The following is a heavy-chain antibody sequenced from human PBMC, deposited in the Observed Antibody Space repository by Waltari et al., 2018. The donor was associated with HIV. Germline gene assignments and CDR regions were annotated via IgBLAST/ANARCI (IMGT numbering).Heavy chain of an antibody. CDR3: ARDHATIFGGGGRDYGMDV. V-gene: IGHV4-31*03. CDR2: IYYSGIT. CDR1: GGSISSVVYS. J-gene: IGHJ6*02. Sequence: QVQLQESGPGLVKPSQTLSLTCTVSGGSISSVVYSWSWIRQHPGTRLEWIEYIYYSGITSLNPALKCRVTVSVETLENQFSLKLSSVTAGDTAVYYCARDHATIFGGGGRDYGMDVWGQGTTVTVSS. D-gene: IGHD3-3*01.